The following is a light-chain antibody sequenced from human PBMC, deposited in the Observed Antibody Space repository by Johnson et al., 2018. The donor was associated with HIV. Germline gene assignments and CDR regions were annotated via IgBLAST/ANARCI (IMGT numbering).Light chain of an antibody. CDR3: GTWDSSLSASYV. Sequence: QSVLTQPPSVSAAPGQKVTISCSGIGSNIGDNYVSWYQHLPGTAPRLLIYDDNKRPSGIPDRFSGSKSGTSATLGITGLQTGDEADYYCGTWDSSLSASYVFGTGTKVTVL. CDR1: GSNIGDNY. J-gene: IGLJ1*01. CDR2: DDN. V-gene: IGLV1-51*01.